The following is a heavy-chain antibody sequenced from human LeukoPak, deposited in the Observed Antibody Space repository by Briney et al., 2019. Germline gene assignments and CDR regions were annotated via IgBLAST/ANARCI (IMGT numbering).Heavy chain of an antibody. J-gene: IGHJ4*02. CDR2: ISSSSSYI. Sequence: GGSLRLSCAASGFTFSSYSMNWVRQAPGKGLEWVSSISSSSSYIYYADSVKGRFTISRDQLKNTLYLQMNSLRAEDTAVYYCARSSGGKLASGYSSGWYGDYFDYWGQGTLVTVSS. CDR1: GFTFSSYS. D-gene: IGHD6-19*01. CDR3: ARSSGGKLASGYSSGWYGDYFDY. V-gene: IGHV3-21*01.